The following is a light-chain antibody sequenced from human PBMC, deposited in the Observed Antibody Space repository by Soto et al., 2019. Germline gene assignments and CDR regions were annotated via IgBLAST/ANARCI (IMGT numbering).Light chain of an antibody. CDR3: QQYNEWPIT. CDR2: GAS. J-gene: IGKJ5*01. V-gene: IGKV3D-15*01. Sequence: EIVLTQSQATLSVSPLERVTVXRRASQSVSSNLAWYQQKPGQAPRLLIYGASTRATGIPARFSGSGSGTEFTLTITSLQSEDFAVYYCQQYNEWPITFGQGTRLEIK. CDR1: QSVSSN.